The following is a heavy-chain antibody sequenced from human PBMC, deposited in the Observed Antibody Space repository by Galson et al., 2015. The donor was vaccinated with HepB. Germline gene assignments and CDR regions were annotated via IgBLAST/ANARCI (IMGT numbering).Heavy chain of an antibody. Sequence: SLRLSCAASGFIFSYYGMHWVRQAPGKGLEWVALISYDGSKENYADSVKGRFTISRDNSKNILYLQLNSLRAEDTALYYCARMSTTELINKVIKVGAFDYWGQGTPVTVSS. CDR2: ISYDGSKE. CDR3: ARMSTTELINKVIKVGAFDY. V-gene: IGHV3-33*08. J-gene: IGHJ4*02. D-gene: IGHD2-21*01. CDR1: GFIFSYYG.